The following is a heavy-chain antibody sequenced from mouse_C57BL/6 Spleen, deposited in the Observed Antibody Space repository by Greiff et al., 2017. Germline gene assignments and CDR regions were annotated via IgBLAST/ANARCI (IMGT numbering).Heavy chain of an antibody. J-gene: IGHJ3*01. Sequence: VQLQQSGAELVKPGASVKISCKASGYAFSSYWMNWVKQRPGKGLEWIGQIYPGDGDTNYNGKFKGKATLTADKSSSTAYMQLSSLTSEDSAVYFCARRRGYDYDGWFAYWGQGTLVTVSA. CDR1: GYAFSSYW. V-gene: IGHV1-80*01. CDR3: ARRRGYDYDGWFAY. CDR2: IYPGDGDT. D-gene: IGHD2-4*01.